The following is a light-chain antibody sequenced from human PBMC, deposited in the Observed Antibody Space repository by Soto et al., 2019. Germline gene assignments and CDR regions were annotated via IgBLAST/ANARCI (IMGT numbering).Light chain of an antibody. V-gene: IGKV3-11*01. CDR2: EAS. CDR1: QSVSSH. J-gene: IGKJ5*01. CDR3: QQGGNWPLT. Sequence: DIVLTQSPATLSLSPGEGATVSCRASQSVSSHLAWYQQKRGQAPRLLIYEASSRDSGIPARFSGRGSGTDFTLTISYLEPEDFAIYYCQQGGNWPLTFGQGTRLEIK.